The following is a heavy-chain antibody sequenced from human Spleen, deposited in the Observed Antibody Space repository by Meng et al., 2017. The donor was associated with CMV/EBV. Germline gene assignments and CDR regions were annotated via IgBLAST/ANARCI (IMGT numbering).Heavy chain of an antibody. D-gene: IGHD6-13*01. CDR1: GFTFSNYA. CDR2: ISYDGSNK. V-gene: IGHV3-30-3*01. Sequence: GESLKISCAASGFTFSNYAMHWVRQAPGKGLEWVAVISYDGSNKYYADSVKGRFTISRDNSKNTLYLQMNSLRAEDTAVYYSAREWGIAAAGEDCWGQGTLVTVSS. J-gene: IGHJ4*02. CDR3: AREWGIAAAGEDC.